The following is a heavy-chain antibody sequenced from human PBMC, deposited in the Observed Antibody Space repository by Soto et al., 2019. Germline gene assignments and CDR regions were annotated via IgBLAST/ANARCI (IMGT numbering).Heavy chain of an antibody. J-gene: IGHJ4*02. CDR3: AREGGRYSTGGSCQVDY. CDR2: IYYSGNT. CDR1: GGSISSSSYY. Sequence: QLQLQESGPGLVKPSETLSLTCTVSGGSISSSSYYWGWIRQPPGKGLEWIGGIYYSGNTYYTPSLKSRVTISVDTSKNQFSLKLSSVTAADTAVYYCAREGGRYSTGGSCQVDYWGQGTLVTVSS. V-gene: IGHV4-39*02. D-gene: IGHD2-15*01.